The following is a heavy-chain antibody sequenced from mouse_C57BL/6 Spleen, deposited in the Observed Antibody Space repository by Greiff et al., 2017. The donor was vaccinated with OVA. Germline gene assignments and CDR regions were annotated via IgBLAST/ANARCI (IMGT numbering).Heavy chain of an antibody. CDR3: TGGNFDY. Sequence: DVQLQESGAELVRPGASVKLSCTASGFNIKDDYMHWVKQRPEQGLEWIGWIDPENGDTEYASKFQGKATITADTSSNTAYLQLSSLTSEDTAVYYSTGGNFDYWGQGTTLTVSS. J-gene: IGHJ2*01. CDR2: IDPENGDT. V-gene: IGHV14-4*01. CDR1: GFNIKDDY.